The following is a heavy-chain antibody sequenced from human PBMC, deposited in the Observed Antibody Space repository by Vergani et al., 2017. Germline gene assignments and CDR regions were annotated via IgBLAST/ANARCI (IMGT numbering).Heavy chain of an antibody. J-gene: IGHJ2*01. Sequence: EVQLVQSGAEVKKPGESLKISCKGSGYSFTSYWIGWVRQMPGKGLEWMGIIYPGDSDTRYSPSFQGQVTIAADKSISTAYLQWSSLKARDTAMYYWAGARHSARLAFDLWGRGTLVTVSS. D-gene: IGHD5-18*01. CDR2: IYPGDSDT. V-gene: IGHV5-51*01. CDR1: GYSFTSYW. CDR3: AGARHSARLAFDL.